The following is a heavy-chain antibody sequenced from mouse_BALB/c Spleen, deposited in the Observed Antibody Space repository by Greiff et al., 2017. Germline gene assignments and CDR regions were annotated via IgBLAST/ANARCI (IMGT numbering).Heavy chain of an antibody. CDR3: RTASYAMDY. V-gene: IGHV6-6*02. CDR1: GFTFSSYW. J-gene: IGHJ4*01. Sequence: EVKLVESGGGLVQPGGSMKLSCVASGFTFSSYWMSWVRQSPEKGLEWVAEIRLKSDNYATHYAESVKGKFTISRDDSKSRLYLQMNSLRAEDTGIYYCRTASYAMDYWGQGTSVTVSS. D-gene: IGHD1-2*01. CDR2: IRLKSDNYAT.